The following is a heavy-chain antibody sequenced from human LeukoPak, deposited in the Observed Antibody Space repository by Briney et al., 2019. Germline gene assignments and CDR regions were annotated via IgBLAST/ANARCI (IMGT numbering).Heavy chain of an antibody. V-gene: IGHV1-18*01. CDR2: ISAYNGNT. Sequence: ASVKVSCKASGYTFTSYGISWVRQASGQGLEWMGWISAYNGNTNYAQKLQGRVTMTTDTSTSTAYMELRSLRSDDTAVYYCARDPQYDFWSGYRRFDYWGQGTLVTVSS. CDR3: ARDPQYDFWSGYRRFDY. CDR1: GYTFTSYG. D-gene: IGHD3-3*01. J-gene: IGHJ4*02.